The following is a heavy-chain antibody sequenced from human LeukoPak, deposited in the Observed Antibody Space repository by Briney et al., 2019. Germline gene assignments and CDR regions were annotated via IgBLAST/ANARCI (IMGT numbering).Heavy chain of an antibody. CDR2: ISGSGDDT. CDR1: GLTFTTYA. Sequence: GGSLRLSCAASGLTFTTYAMTWVRQAPGKGLEWVASISGSGDDTYYADSVKGRFTISRDNSKNTLYLQMNSLRAEDTAVYYCAGAPGDYDNYWGQGTLVTVSS. J-gene: IGHJ4*02. V-gene: IGHV3-23*01. D-gene: IGHD4-17*01. CDR3: AGAPGDYDNY.